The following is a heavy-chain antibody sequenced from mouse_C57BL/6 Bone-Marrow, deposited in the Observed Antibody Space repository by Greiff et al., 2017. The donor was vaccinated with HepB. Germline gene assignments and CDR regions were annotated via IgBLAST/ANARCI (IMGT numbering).Heavy chain of an antibody. CDR2: IYPGSGNT. CDR3: ARSVWLRRYDFDY. J-gene: IGHJ2*01. V-gene: IGHV1-76*01. Sequence: QVHVKQSGAELVRPGASVKLSCKASGYTFTDYYINWVKQRPGQGLEWIARIYPGSGNTYYNEKFKGKATLTAEKSSGTAYMQLSSLTSEDSAVYFCARSVWLRRYDFDYGGQGTTLTVSS. D-gene: IGHD2-2*01. CDR1: GYTFTDYY.